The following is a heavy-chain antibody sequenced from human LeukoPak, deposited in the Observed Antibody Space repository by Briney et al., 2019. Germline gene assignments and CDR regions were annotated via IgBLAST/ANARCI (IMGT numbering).Heavy chain of an antibody. V-gene: IGHV4-59*01. J-gene: IGHJ6*03. D-gene: IGHD2-2*01. CDR2: IYYSGST. Sequence: PSETLSLTCTVSGGSISSYYWSWIRQPPGKGLEWIGYIYYSGSTNYNPSLKSRVTISVDTSKNQFSLKLSSVTAADTAVYYCARVVPKYYYYYMDVWGKETTVTISS. CDR1: GGSISSYY. CDR3: ARVVPKYYYYYMDV.